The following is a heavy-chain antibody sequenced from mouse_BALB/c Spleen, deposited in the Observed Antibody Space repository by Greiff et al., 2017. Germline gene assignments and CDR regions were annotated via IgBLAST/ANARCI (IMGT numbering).Heavy chain of an antibody. J-gene: IGHJ4*01. Sequence: QVQLQQPGAELVKPGASVKMSCKASGYTFTSYNMHWVKQTPGQGLEWIGAIYPGNGDTSYNQKFKGKATLTADKSSSTAYMQLSSLTSEDSAVYYCARGGVFPYAMDYWGQGTSVTVSS. V-gene: IGHV1-12*01. CDR2: IYPGNGDT. CDR3: ARGGVFPYAMDY. CDR1: GYTFTSYN.